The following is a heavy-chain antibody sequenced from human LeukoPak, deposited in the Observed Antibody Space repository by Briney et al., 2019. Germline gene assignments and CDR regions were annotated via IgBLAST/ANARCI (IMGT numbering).Heavy chain of an antibody. D-gene: IGHD3-22*01. CDR2: IYTSGST. CDR1: GGSISSYY. J-gene: IGHJ6*03. CDR3: ARAGKYYYDSSGYPMGYYYCYMDV. Sequence: SETLSPTCTVSGGSISSYYWSWIRQPAGKGLEWIGRIYTSGSTNYNPSLKSRVTMSVDTSKNQFSLKLSSVTAADTAVYYCARAGKYYYDSSGYPMGYYYCYMDVWGKGTTVTVSS. V-gene: IGHV4-4*07.